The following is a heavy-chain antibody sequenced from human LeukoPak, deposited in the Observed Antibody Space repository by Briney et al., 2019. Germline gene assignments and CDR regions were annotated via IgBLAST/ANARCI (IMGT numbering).Heavy chain of an antibody. D-gene: IGHD3-22*01. CDR1: GFTFSSYA. Sequence: LGGSLRLSCAASGFTFSSYAMSWVRKAPGKGVGWGGRIKSKTDGGTTDYAAPVKGRFTISRDDSTNTLYLQMSSLKTEATAVYYCTTDLDYDSSGYYYDGAFDIWGQGTMVTVSS. V-gene: IGHV3-15*01. CDR3: TTDLDYDSSGYYYDGAFDI. J-gene: IGHJ3*02. CDR2: IKSKTDGGTT.